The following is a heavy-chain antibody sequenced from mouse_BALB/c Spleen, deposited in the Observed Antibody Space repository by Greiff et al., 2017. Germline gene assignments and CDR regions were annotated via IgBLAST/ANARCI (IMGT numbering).Heavy chain of an antibody. V-gene: IGHV5-17*02. CDR1: GFTFSSFG. D-gene: IGHD2-1*01. Sequence: EVQVVESGGGLVQPGGSRKLSCAASGFTFSSFGMHWVRQAPEKGLEWVAYISSGSSTIYYADTVKGRFTISRDNPKNTLFLQMTSLRSEDTAMYYCARGDYGNYPYYYAMDYWGQGTSVTVSS. CDR2: ISSGSSTI. J-gene: IGHJ4*01. CDR3: ARGDYGNYPYYYAMDY.